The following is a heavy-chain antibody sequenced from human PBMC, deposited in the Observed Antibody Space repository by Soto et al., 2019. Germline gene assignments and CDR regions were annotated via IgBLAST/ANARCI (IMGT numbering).Heavy chain of an antibody. V-gene: IGHV1-8*01. D-gene: IGHD4-4*01. CDR1: GYTFTSYD. CDR3: ARGGNYGSDYYYYYMDV. CDR2: MNPNSGNI. J-gene: IGHJ6*03. Sequence: ASVTVSCTASGYTFTSYDIDWVRQATGQGLEWMGWMNPNSGNIGYAQKFQGRVTMTRNTSISTAYMELSSLRSEDTAVYYCARGGNYGSDYYYYYMDVWGKGTTVTVSS.